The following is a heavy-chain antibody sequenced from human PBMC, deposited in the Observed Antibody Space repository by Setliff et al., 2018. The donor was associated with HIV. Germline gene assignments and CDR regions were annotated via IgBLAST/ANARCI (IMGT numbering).Heavy chain of an antibody. CDR3: VRNHEWALGT. D-gene: IGHD1-26*01. V-gene: IGHV4-59*11. J-gene: IGHJ5*02. CDR1: GGSISSHY. Sequence: SETLSLTCTVSGGSISSHYWSWIRQPPGKGLEWTGYIYYGGSTNYDPFLWSRASISMDKPRNYFSLEMASMTAADTAVYFCVRNHEWALGTWGQGLLVTVSS. CDR2: IYYGGST.